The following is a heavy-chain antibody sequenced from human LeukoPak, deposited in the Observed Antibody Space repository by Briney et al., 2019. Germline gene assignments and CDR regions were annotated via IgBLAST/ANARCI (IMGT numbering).Heavy chain of an antibody. V-gene: IGHV4-59*01. Sequence: SETLSLTCTVSGGSISSYYWSWIRQPPGKGLEWIGYIYYSGSTNYNPSLKSRVTISVDTSKNQFSLKLSSVTAADTAVYYCARVTQSYGSGNFDYWGQETLVTVSS. CDR1: GGSISSYY. D-gene: IGHD3-10*01. J-gene: IGHJ4*02. CDR3: ARVTQSYGSGNFDY. CDR2: IYYSGST.